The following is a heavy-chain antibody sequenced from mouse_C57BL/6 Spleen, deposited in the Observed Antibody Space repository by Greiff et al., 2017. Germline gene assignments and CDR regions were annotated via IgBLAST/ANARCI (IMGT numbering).Heavy chain of an antibody. Sequence: QVQLQQSGPELVKPGASVKISCTASGYAFSSSWMNWVKQRPGKGLEWIGRIYPGDGDTNYNGKFKGKATLTADKSSSTAYLPLSSLTSEDSAVYLWGRGDDYDVDFDEWGQGTTRTVAA. J-gene: IGHJ2*01. D-gene: IGHD2-4*01. CDR3: GRGDDYDVDFDE. CDR2: IYPGDGDT. CDR1: GYAFSSSW. V-gene: IGHV1-82*01.